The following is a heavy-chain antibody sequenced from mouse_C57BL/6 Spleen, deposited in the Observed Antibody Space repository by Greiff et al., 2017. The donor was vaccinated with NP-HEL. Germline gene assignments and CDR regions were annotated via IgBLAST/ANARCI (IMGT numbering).Heavy chain of an antibody. V-gene: IGHV1-69*01. CDR3: ARRDGNPFAY. Sequence: VQLQQPGAELVMPGASVKLSCKASGYTFTSYWMHWVKQRPGQGLEWIGEIDPSDSYTNYNQKFKGKSTLTVDKSSSTAYMQLSSLTSEDSAVYYCARRDGNPFAYWGQGTLVTVSA. J-gene: IGHJ3*01. CDR2: IDPSDSYT. CDR1: GYTFTSYW. D-gene: IGHD2-3*01.